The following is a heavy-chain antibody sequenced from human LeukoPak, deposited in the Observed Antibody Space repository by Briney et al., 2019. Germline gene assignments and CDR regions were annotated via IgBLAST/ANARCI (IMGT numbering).Heavy chain of an antibody. CDR1: GFSLSTSGVG. J-gene: IGHJ3*02. CDR2: IYWDDDK. D-gene: IGHD4-17*01. CDR3: AVNDYGDYHDAFDI. Sequence: ESGPTLVKPTQTLTLTCTFSGFSLSTSGVGVGWIRQPPGKALEWLALIYWDDDKRYSPSLKSRLTITKDTSKNQVVLTMTNMDPVDTATYYCAVNDYGDYHDAFDIWGQGTMVTVSS. V-gene: IGHV2-5*02.